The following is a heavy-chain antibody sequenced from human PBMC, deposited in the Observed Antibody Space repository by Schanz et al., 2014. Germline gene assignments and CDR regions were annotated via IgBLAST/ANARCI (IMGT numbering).Heavy chain of an antibody. D-gene: IGHD2-2*02. CDR2: IIPILGIA. J-gene: IGHJ6*03. Sequence: QVQLVQSGAEVKKPGSSVKVSCKSSGGTFSTYTISWVRQAPGQGLEWMGRIIPILGIANYAQKFQGRVTITADKSTFTAYMDVSSLRSEDTAVYYCAGTYCSSTSCYTGYYYMDVWGKGTTVTVSS. CDR1: GGTFSTYT. CDR3: AGTYCSSTSCYTGYYYMDV. V-gene: IGHV1-69*02.